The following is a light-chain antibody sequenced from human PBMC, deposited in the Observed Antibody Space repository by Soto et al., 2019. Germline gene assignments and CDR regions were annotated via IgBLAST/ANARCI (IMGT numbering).Light chain of an antibody. CDR2: DAS. Sequence: EIVMTQSPATLSVSPGERATLSCRASQSISSNLAWYQQKPGQAPKLLIYDASTRATGIPARFSGSGSGTEFTLTIRSLQSEDFAVYYCQQYNNWLWTFGQGNKVEIK. CDR1: QSISSN. V-gene: IGKV3-15*01. J-gene: IGKJ1*01. CDR3: QQYNNWLWT.